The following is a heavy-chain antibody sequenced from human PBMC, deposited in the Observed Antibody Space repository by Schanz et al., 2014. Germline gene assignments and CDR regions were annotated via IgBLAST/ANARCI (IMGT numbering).Heavy chain of an antibody. Sequence: VQLLESGGGLVRPGGSLRLSCAASGFTFSSYTMNWVRQAPGKGLQWVALISCAGSNKYHAESVKGRFTISRDNSKNTVYLQMNSLRAEDTAVYYCARDGDFDYWGQGTLVTVSS. J-gene: IGHJ4*02. V-gene: IGHV3-30*03. CDR1: GFTFSSYT. CDR3: ARDGDFDY. CDR2: ISCAGSNK.